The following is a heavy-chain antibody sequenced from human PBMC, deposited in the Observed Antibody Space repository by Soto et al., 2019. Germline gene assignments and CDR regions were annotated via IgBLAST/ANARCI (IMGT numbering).Heavy chain of an antibody. Sequence: PGGSLRLSCAASGFTFSNAWINWVRQAPGKGLEWVGRIKSKTDGGTTDFAAPVKGRFAISRDDSKDMVYLQMNSLRAEDTAVYYCARVGYYDFWSGYYTDYWGQGTLVTVS. V-gene: IGHV3-15*07. J-gene: IGHJ4*02. CDR1: GFTFSNAW. CDR3: ARVGYYDFWSGYYTDY. D-gene: IGHD3-3*01. CDR2: IKSKTDGGTT.